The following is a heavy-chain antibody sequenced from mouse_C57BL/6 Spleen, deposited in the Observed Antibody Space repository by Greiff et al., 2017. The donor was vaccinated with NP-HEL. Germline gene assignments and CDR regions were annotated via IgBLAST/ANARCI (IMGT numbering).Heavy chain of an antibody. V-gene: IGHV1-80*01. CDR3: AGSGYYDYDGRGFDY. Sequence: QVQLKQSGAELVKPGASVKISCKASGYAFSSYWMNWVKQRPGQGLEWIGKIYPGDGDTNYTGKFKGKATLTADKSSSTAYMQLSSLTSEDSAVYFCAGSGYYDYDGRGFDYWGQGTTLTVSS. CDR1: GYAFSSYW. CDR2: IYPGDGDT. D-gene: IGHD2-4*01. J-gene: IGHJ2*01.